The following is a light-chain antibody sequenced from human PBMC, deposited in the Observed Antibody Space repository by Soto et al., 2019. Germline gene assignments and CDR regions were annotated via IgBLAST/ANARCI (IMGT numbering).Light chain of an antibody. V-gene: IGKV4-1*01. CDR2: WAS. J-gene: IGKJ1*01. Sequence: DIVMTQSPDSLAVSLGERATINCKSSQSVLYSSNNKNYLAWYQQKPGQPPQLLIYWASTRESGVPDRFSGSGSWTDFTLTISSLQAEDVAVYYCQQYYSTPTWTFGQGTKVEIK. CDR3: QQYYSTPTWT. CDR1: QSVLYSSNNKNY.